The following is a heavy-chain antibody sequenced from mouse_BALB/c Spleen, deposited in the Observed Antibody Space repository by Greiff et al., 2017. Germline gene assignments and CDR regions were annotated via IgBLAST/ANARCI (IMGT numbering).Heavy chain of an antibody. CDR2: IYPGDGDT. J-gene: IGHJ4*01. Sequence: QVQLQQSGAELVRPGSSVKISCKASGYAFSSYWMNWVKQRPGQGLEWIGQIYPGDGDTNYNGKFKGKATLTADKSSSTAYMQLSSLTSEDSAVYFCARWAYDYDDYAMDYWGQGTSVTVSS. D-gene: IGHD2-4*01. CDR1: GYAFSSYW. CDR3: ARWAYDYDDYAMDY. V-gene: IGHV1-80*01.